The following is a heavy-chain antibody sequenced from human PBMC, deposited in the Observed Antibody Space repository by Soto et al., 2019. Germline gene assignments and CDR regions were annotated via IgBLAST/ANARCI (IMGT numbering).Heavy chain of an antibody. J-gene: IGHJ2*01. CDR2: INHSGST. CDR1: GGSFSGYY. V-gene: IGHV4-34*01. Sequence: QVHLQQWGAGLLKPSETLSLTCAVYGGSFSGYYWSWIRQPPGKGLEWIGEINHSGSTNFNPSLRSLVSISVDTSKQQFSLKLSSVTAADTAGYYCAAHLKTTVTAYWYFDLWGRGTLVTVSS. CDR3: AAHLKTTVTAYWYFDL. D-gene: IGHD4-17*01.